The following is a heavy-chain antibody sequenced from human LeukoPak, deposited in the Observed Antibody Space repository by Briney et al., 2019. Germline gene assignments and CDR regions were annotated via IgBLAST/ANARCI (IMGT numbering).Heavy chain of an antibody. CDR3: AKDSVIFDY. CDR1: GFAFSNYA. V-gene: IGHV3-23*01. CDR2: ISGSGGST. J-gene: IGHJ4*02. Sequence: PGGSLRLTCAASGFAFSNYAMNWVRQAPGKGLEWVSAISGSGGSTYYADSVKGRFTISRDNSKNTLYLQMNSLRAEDTAVYYCAKDSVIFDYWGQGTLVTVSS. D-gene: IGHD3-10*01.